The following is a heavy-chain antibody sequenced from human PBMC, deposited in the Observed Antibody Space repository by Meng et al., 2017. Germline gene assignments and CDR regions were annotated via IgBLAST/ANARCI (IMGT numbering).Heavy chain of an antibody. D-gene: IGHD1-26*01. J-gene: IGHJ6*02. CDR2: IIPIFGTA. CDR3: ARDTVGATLYYYGLDV. V-gene: IGHV1-69*05. Sequence: SVKVSCKVSGGTFSSYAISWVRQAPGQGLEWMGGIIPIFGTANYAQKFQGRVTITTDESMSTAYMELSSLRSEDTAVYYCARDTVGATLYYYGLDVWGQGARVTVSS. CDR1: GGTFSSYA.